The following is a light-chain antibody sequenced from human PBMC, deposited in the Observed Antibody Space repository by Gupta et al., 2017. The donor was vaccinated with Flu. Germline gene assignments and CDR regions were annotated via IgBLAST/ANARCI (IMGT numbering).Light chain of an antibody. CDR2: GAS. V-gene: IGKV3-15*01. Sequence: PATLSGSPGERATLSCRASQSLANNLAWFQQIPGQAPRLLIYGASTRVTNVPARFSGSGSGTDFTLTISILQSEDFAVYYCQQYHNWPRTFGPWTKVEVK. CDR3: QQYHNWPRT. CDR1: QSLANN. J-gene: IGKJ1*01.